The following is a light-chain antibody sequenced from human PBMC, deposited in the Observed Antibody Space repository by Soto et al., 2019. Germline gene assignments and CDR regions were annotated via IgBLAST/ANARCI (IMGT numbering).Light chain of an antibody. J-gene: IGKJ1*01. V-gene: IGKV1-5*01. CDR3: QQYHGYSRT. CDR1: QTISDS. CDR2: DVS. Sequence: DIQMTQSPSALSASVGDRVTITCRASQTISDSLAWYKQKPGKAPDLLISDVSNLERGVASRFSGSGSGTEFTLTISSMQPDDCATYYCQQYHGYSRTFGQGTKVEI.